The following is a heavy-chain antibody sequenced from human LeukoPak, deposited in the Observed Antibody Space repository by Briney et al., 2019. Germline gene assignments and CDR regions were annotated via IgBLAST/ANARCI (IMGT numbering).Heavy chain of an antibody. CDR2: INPNSGGT. Sequence: ASVKVSCKASGYTFTGSYMHWVRQAPGQGLEWMGWINPNSGGTNYAQKFQGRVTMTRDTSISTAYMELSRLRSDDTAVYYCARGIVVDSGWFDPWGQGTLVTVSS. J-gene: IGHJ5*02. CDR1: GYTFTGSY. V-gene: IGHV1-2*02. D-gene: IGHD2-2*01. CDR3: ARGIVVDSGWFDP.